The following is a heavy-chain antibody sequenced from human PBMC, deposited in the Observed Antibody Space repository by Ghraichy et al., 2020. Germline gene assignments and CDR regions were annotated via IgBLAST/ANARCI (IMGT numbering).Heavy chain of an antibody. Sequence: SETLSLTCTVAGGSIGNYYWTWIRQPAGKGLEWIGRIYTTGGVDYNPSLKSRVIMSVDRSKNQFFLKLISVTAADTAVYYCARIQDGSGSDVPADDWGQGTLVSVSS. J-gene: IGHJ4*02. CDR3: ARIQDGSGSDVPADD. V-gene: IGHV4-4*07. D-gene: IGHD3-10*01. CDR2: IYTTGGV. CDR1: GGSIGNYY.